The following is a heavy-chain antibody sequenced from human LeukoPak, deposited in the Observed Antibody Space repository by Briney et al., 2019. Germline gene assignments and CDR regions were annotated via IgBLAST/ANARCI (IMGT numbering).Heavy chain of an antibody. V-gene: IGHV3-23*01. CDR1: GFTFSSYA. Sequence: PGGSLRLSCAASGFTFSSYAMSWVRQAPGKGLEWVSAISGSGGSTYYADSVKGRFTISRDNSKNTLYLQMNSLRAEDTAVYYCAKDTYDYVWGSYQPDFDYWGQGTLVTVSS. CDR3: AKDTYDYVWGSYQPDFDY. CDR2: ISGSGGST. J-gene: IGHJ4*02. D-gene: IGHD3-16*02.